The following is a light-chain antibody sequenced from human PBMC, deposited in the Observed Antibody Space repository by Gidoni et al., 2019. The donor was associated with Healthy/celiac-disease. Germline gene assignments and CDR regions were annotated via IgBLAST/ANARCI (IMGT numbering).Light chain of an antibody. J-gene: IGKJ4*01. V-gene: IGKV3-11*01. CDR1: QSVSSY. CDR3: QQRSNWPPSLT. Sequence: EMVLPQSPATLSLSPGERATLSCRASQSVSSYLAWYQQKPGQAPRLLIYDSSNRATGIPVRFSGSGFGTDFTLTISSLEPEDFAVYYCQQRSNWPPSLTFGGXTKVEIK. CDR2: DSS.